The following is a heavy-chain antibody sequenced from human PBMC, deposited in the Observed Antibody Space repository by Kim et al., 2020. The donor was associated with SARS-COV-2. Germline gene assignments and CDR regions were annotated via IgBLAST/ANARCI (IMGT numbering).Heavy chain of an antibody. CDR3: ARVPSHCTNGVCYSDLWDDAFDI. CDR1: GFTFSSYG. J-gene: IGHJ3*02. Sequence: GGSLRLSCAASGFTFSSYGMHWVRQAPGKGLEWVAVIWYDGSNKYYADSVKGRFTISRDNSKNTLYLQMNSLRAEDTAVYYCARVPSHCTNGVCYSDLWDDAFDIWGQGTMVTVSS. V-gene: IGHV3-33*01. CDR2: IWYDGSNK. D-gene: IGHD2-8*01.